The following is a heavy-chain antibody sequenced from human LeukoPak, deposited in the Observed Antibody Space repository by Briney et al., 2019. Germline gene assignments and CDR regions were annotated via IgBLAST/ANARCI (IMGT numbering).Heavy chain of an antibody. V-gene: IGHV4-39*07. Sequence: SETLSLTCTVSGGSISSSSYYWGWIRQPPGKGLEWIGSIYYSGSTYYNPSLKSRVTISVDTSKNQFSLKLSSVTAADTAVYYCARGRNARWLQFTHYFDYWGQGTLVTVSS. CDR2: IYYSGST. D-gene: IGHD5-24*01. J-gene: IGHJ4*02. CDR1: GGSISSSSYY. CDR3: ARGRNARWLQFTHYFDY.